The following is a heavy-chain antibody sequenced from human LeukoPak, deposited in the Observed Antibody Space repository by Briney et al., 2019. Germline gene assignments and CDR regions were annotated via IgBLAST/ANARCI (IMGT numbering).Heavy chain of an antibody. CDR2: ISHTGGSV. J-gene: IGHJ4*02. CDR1: GFTFSNYW. Sequence: GGSLRLSCVASGFTFSNYWMHWVRQAPGKGLEWVSGISHTGGSVYYADSVKGRFTISRDNSKNTLYLQMNSLRAEDTAVYYCARARMGYFDYWGQGTLVTVSS. CDR3: ARARMGYFDY. D-gene: IGHD1-14*01. V-gene: IGHV3-23*01.